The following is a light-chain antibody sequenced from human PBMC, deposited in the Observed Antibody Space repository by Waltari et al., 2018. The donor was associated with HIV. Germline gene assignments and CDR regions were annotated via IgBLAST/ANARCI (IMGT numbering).Light chain of an antibody. CDR1: SSDVGGYNYVSWNY. Sequence: QSALTQPRSVSGSPGQSVTISCTGSSSDVGGYNYVSWNYVSWYQQHPGKAPKFILDEVSKRPSGVPDRFSGSKSDNAASLTISGLQVEDEADYYCCSYAGSSSFRVFGTGTKVSVL. J-gene: IGLJ1*01. V-gene: IGLV2-11*01. CDR3: CSYAGSSSFRV. CDR2: EVS.